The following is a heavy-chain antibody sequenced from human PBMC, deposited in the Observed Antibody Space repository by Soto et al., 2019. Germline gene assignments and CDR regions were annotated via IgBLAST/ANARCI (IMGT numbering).Heavy chain of an antibody. D-gene: IGHD3-3*01. Sequence: GGSLRLSCAASGFTFSTYEMNWVRQAPGKGPEWVSYISTGGSTIYYADSVRGRFTISRDNAKNSLYLQMNSLRAEDTAVYYCARSLRFYTYWGQGTLVTVSS. V-gene: IGHV3-48*03. CDR3: ARSLRFYTY. CDR1: GFTFSTYE. J-gene: IGHJ4*02. CDR2: ISTGGSTI.